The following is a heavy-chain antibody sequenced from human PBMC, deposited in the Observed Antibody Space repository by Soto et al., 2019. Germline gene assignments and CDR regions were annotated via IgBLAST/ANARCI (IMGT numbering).Heavy chain of an antibody. CDR3: AKDRRAFYGDYDWGEVDY. CDR1: GFTFSSYG. J-gene: IGHJ4*02. D-gene: IGHD4-17*01. Sequence: QVQLVESGGGVVQPGRSLRLSCAASGFTFSSYGMHWVRQAPGKGLEWVAVIWYDGSNKYYADSVKGRFTISRDNSKNTLYLQMNSLRAEDTALYYCAKDRRAFYGDYDWGEVDYWGQGTLVTVSS. V-gene: IGHV3-33*06. CDR2: IWYDGSNK.